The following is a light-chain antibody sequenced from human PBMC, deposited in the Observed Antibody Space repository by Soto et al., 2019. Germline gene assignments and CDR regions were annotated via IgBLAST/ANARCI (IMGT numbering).Light chain of an antibody. CDR3: QQYKNWPPIT. J-gene: IGKJ5*01. CDR2: GAS. Sequence: IVRTQSPATVSVSPGDSVPLSCRARQPVHSNVAWYQHKPCQAHRLLVYGASFRATGMPARFSGSAFGTEFTLTISSLQSEDFAVYYGQQYKNWPPITFGQGTRLEIK. CDR1: QPVHSN. V-gene: IGKV3-15*01.